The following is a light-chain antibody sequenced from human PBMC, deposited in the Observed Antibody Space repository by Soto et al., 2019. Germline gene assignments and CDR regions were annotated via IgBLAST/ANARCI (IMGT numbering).Light chain of an antibody. CDR1: QGMSNY. J-gene: IGKJ3*01. CDR3: QKYNSAPVFT. CDR2: AAS. Sequence: DIQMTQSPSSLSASVGDRVTITCRASQGMSNYLAWYQQKPGKVPKLLIYAASTLQSGVPSRFSGSGSGTDFTLTISSLQPEDVATYYCQKYNSAPVFTFGPGTKVDIK. V-gene: IGKV1-27*01.